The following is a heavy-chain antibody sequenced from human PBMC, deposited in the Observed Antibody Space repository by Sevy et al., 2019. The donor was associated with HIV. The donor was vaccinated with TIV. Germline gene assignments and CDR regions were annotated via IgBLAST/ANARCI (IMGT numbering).Heavy chain of an antibody. CDR2: ISSGSTYI. D-gene: IGHD1-1*01. Sequence: GGSLRLSCAVSGFSFSDYYMSWIRQAPGKGLEWVSDISSGSTYIKYADSVKGRFTISRDNAKNSLSLQMNSLRADDTAVYYCARERNTYGQGYFDYWGQGTLVTVSS. J-gene: IGHJ4*02. V-gene: IGHV3-11*06. CDR1: GFSFSDYY. CDR3: ARERNTYGQGYFDY.